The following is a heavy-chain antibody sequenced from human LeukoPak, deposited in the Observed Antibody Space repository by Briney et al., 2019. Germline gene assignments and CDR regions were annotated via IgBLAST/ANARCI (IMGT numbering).Heavy chain of an antibody. CDR1: GVSISSYD. Sequence: SGSLSLTCTVSGVSISSYDRSWVRQPPGKGLEWVGYIYYSGGTNYNPSLKGRVTISVDTSKNQFSLKLSSVHAADPAVYYCARLKGYYYFSGSYREKSNYFDYWGQGTLVTVSS. D-gene: IGHD3-16*02. V-gene: IGHV4-59*08. CDR2: IYYSGGT. J-gene: IGHJ4*02. CDR3: ARLKGYYYFSGSYREKSNYFDY.